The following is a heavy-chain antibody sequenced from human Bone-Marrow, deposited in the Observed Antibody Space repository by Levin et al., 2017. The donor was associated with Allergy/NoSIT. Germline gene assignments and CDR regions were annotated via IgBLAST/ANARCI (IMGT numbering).Heavy chain of an antibody. CDR2: VYHNGDT. CDR1: GGSFSDYH. CDR3: AGALSKFDY. J-gene: IGHJ4*02. Sequence: SETLSLTCTVSGGSFSDYHWSWIRQPPGKGLEWIGEVYHNGDTDYNPSFRSRITISADTSKAQFSLKLRSVTAADTAVYYCAGALSKFDYWGQGTLVTVSS. V-gene: IGHV4-34*01.